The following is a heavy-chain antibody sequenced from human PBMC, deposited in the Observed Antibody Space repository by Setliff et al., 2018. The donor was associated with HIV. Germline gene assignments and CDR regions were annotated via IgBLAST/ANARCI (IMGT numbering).Heavy chain of an antibody. CDR3: ARGRSRWTYYNYYYMDV. CDR1: GGSISSSSYY. J-gene: IGHJ6*03. Sequence: SETLSLTCTVSGGSISSSSYYWGWIRQPPGKGLEWIGSIDYSGSTSYNPSLKSRVTVSVDTPENQFSLKLSSVTAADTAVYYCARGRSRWTYYNYYYMDVWGKGTTVTVSS. D-gene: IGHD6-13*01. CDR2: IDYSGST. V-gene: IGHV4-39*01.